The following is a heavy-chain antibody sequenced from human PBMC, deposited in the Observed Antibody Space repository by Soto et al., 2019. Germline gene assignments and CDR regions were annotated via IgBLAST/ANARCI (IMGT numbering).Heavy chain of an antibody. D-gene: IGHD4-17*01. J-gene: IGHJ6*03. CDR2: IWYDGSNK. V-gene: IGHV3-33*01. CDR1: GFTFSSYA. CDR3: ARDSGGDYHNYYMDV. Sequence: QVQLVESGGGVVQPGRSLRLSCAASGFTFSSYAMHWVRQAPGKGLEWVTIIWYDGSNKNYADSVKGRFTISRDNSKNTVYLQMNSLRVEDTAVYYCARDSGGDYHNYYMDVWGKGPTVTVSS.